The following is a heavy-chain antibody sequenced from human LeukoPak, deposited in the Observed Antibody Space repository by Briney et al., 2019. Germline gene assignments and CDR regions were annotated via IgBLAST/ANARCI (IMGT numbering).Heavy chain of an antibody. D-gene: IGHD2-21*02. CDR3: AKGSLGIVVVTNAFDI. Sequence: GGSLRLSCAASRFSFSSHGMHWVRQAPGKGLEWVAVIWYDGSNKHYADSVKGRFTISRDNSKNTLYLQMNSLRAEDTAVYYCAKGSLGIVVVTNAFDIWGQGTMVTVSS. CDR1: RFSFSSHG. V-gene: IGHV3-33*06. CDR2: IWYDGSNK. J-gene: IGHJ3*02.